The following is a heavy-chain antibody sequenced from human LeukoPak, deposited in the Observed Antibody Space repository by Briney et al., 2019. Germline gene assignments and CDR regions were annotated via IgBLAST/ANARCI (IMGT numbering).Heavy chain of an antibody. D-gene: IGHD6-13*01. V-gene: IGHV1-8*01. CDR2: MNPNSGNT. Sequence: ASVKVSCKAFGYTFTSYDINWVRQATGQGLERMGWMNPNSGNTGYAQKFQGRIIVSRNTSISTAYMELSSLTSEDTAIYYCARIAAAGNRRLNYWGQGTLVTVAS. CDR1: GYTFTSYD. J-gene: IGHJ4*02. CDR3: ARIAAAGNRRLNY.